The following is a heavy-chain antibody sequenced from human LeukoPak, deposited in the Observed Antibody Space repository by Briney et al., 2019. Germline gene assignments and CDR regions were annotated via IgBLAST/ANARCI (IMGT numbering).Heavy chain of an antibody. CDR2: IWYDGSNK. J-gene: IGHJ4*02. D-gene: IGHD3-10*01. V-gene: IGHV3-33*01. Sequence: GRSLRLSCAASGFTFSSYGMHWVRQAPGKGLEWVAVIWYDGSNKYYADSVKGRFTISRDNSKNTLYLQMNSLRAEDTAVYYCAREHGAGSYHFDYWGQGTLVTVSS. CDR3: AREHGAGSYHFDY. CDR1: GFTFSSYG.